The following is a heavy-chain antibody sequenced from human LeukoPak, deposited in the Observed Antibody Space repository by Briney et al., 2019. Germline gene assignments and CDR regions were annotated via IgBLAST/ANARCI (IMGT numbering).Heavy chain of an antibody. CDR3: ARDMASSPYYYYYYMDV. CDR1: GGSISSYY. D-gene: IGHD6-6*01. CDR2: IYTSGST. V-gene: IGHV4-4*07. J-gene: IGHJ6*03. Sequence: PSETLSLTCTVSGGSISSYYWSWIRQPAGKGLEWIGRIYTSGSTNYNPSLKSRVTMSVDTSKNQFSLRLSSVTAADTAVYYCARDMASSPYYYYYYMDVWGKGTTVTVSS.